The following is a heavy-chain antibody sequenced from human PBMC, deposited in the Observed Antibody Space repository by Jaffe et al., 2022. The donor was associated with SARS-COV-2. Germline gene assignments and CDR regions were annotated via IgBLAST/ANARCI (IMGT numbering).Heavy chain of an antibody. Sequence: EVQLVESGGGLVQPGGSLRLSCAASGFTFSNYWMYWVRQTPGKGLVWVSHINSDGSVSSYADSVKGRFTISRDNAKNTLYLQMNSLRAEDTAVYYCARDRGGGYRDFGHWGQGILVSVSS. D-gene: IGHD2-15*01. J-gene: IGHJ4*02. V-gene: IGHV3-74*01. CDR1: GFTFSNYW. CDR3: ARDRGGGYRDFGH. CDR2: INSDGSVS.